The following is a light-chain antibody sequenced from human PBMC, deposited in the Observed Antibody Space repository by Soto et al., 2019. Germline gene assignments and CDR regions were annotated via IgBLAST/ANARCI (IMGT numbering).Light chain of an antibody. Sequence: EIVMTQSPAPLSVSPGERVTLSCMASQSVRSNLAWYQQKPGQAPRLLIYGASTRATGLPARFSGSGSGTDCTLTISRLEPEDVAVYYCQQYGSSPITLGQGTRLEI. J-gene: IGKJ5*01. CDR3: QQYGSSPIT. CDR1: QSVRSN. CDR2: GAS. V-gene: IGKV3-15*01.